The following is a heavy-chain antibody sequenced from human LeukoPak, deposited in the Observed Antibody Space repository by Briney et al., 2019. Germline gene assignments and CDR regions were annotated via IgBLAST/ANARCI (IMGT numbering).Heavy chain of an antibody. J-gene: IGHJ4*02. Sequence: SETLSLTCTVSGGSISSYYWSWLRQPAGKGLEWIGRIYTSGSTNYNPSLKSRVTMPVDTSKNQFSLKLSSVTAADTAVYYCASSPLGSSWAYLNYWGQGTLVTVSS. CDR2: IYTSGST. V-gene: IGHV4-4*07. D-gene: IGHD6-13*01. CDR1: GGSISSYY. CDR3: ASSPLGSSWAYLNY.